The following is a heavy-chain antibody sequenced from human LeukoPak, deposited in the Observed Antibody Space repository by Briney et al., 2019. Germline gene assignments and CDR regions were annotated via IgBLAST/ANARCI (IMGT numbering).Heavy chain of an antibody. CDR3: AKGLLLYPNPDWDY. J-gene: IGHJ4*02. V-gene: IGHV3-23*01. D-gene: IGHD2-2*02. CDR1: GFTFKNYA. Sequence: GGSLRLSCAASGFTFKNYAMSWVRQAPGKGLEWVSSLSASDGSTYYADSVKGRFTISRDNSENTLHLQMNSLRADDTAVYYCAKGLLLYPNPDWDYWGQGILVTVSS. CDR2: LSASDGST.